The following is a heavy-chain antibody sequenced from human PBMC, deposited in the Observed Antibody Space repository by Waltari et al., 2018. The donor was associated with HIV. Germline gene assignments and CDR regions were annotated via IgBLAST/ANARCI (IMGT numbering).Heavy chain of an antibody. J-gene: IGHJ6*02. D-gene: IGHD2-15*01. CDR1: GYTFTRYY. Sequence: QVQLVQTGAEVKKPGASVKVSCKASGYTFTRYYIHWVRHAPGQGLEWMGIMCALGGSTNYSQNFQGGITMTRATSTSTGYMERGSLRSEDRAVYYCASPLDNDQVSVVAYYYGMDVWGQGTTVTVSS. CDR3: ASPLDNDQVSVVAYYYGMDV. V-gene: IGHV1-46*01. CDR2: MCALGGST.